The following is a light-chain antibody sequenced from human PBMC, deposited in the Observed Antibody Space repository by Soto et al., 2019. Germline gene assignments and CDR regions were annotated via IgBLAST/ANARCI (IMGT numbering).Light chain of an antibody. V-gene: IGKV1-5*01. CDR2: DAS. Sequence: DIQMVQSPSPLSASVVDRVTITCRASQSISNKLAWYQQKEGKAPKVLIYDASTLESGVPSRFRGSGSGTEFTLSLSRLQPDDFETYYCQQHHTYSRTFGQGTKVDIK. CDR1: QSISNK. CDR3: QQHHTYSRT. J-gene: IGKJ1*01.